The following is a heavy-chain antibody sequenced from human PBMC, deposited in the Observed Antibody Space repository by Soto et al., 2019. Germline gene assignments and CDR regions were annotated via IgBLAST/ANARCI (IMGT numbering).Heavy chain of an antibody. CDR1: GYMFLFYA. Sequence: ASVKVSCKASGYMFLFYAIHWVRQAPGQGLEWMGWMNPDTGDTSYAQKFQGTVTFTRNTSISIAYLELSSLRSEETAVYYCARERTTISMDVWGQGTTVTVAS. CDR3: ARERTTISMDV. J-gene: IGHJ6*02. D-gene: IGHD2-2*01. V-gene: IGHV1-8*03. CDR2: MNPDTGDT.